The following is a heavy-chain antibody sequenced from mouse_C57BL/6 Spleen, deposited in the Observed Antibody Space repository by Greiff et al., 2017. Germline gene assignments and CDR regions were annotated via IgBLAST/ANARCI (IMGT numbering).Heavy chain of an antibody. CDR1: GYTFTSYW. Sequence: VQLQQPGAELVKPGASVKLSCKASGYTFTSYWMHWVKQRPGRGLEWIGRIDPNSGGTKYNEKFKSKATLTVDKPSSTAYMQLSSLTSEDSAVYYGARDGIYYYGSSYVAWFAYWGQGTLVTVSA. V-gene: IGHV1-72*01. D-gene: IGHD1-1*01. CDR3: ARDGIYYYGSSYVAWFAY. J-gene: IGHJ3*01. CDR2: IDPNSGGT.